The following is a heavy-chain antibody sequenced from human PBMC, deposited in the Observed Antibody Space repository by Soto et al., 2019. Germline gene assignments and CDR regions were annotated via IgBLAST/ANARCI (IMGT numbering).Heavy chain of an antibody. J-gene: IGHJ5*02. V-gene: IGHV1-18*01. D-gene: IGHD2-15*01. CDR2: ISAYNGNT. CDR3: ARDGLWVAATMLGTLDP. Sequence: ASVKVSCKASGYTFTSYGISWVRQAPGQGLEWMGWISAYNGNTNYAQKLQGRVTMTTDTSTSTAYMELRSLRSDDTAVYYCARDGLWVAATMLGTLDPWGQGTLVTVSS. CDR1: GYTFTSYG.